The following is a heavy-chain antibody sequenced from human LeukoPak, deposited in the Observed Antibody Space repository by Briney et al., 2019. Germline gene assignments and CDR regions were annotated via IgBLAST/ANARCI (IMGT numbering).Heavy chain of an antibody. CDR3: ARDRPTGNFDY. J-gene: IGHJ4*02. Sequence: SETLSLTCTVSGGSISTYYWSWIRQSPGKGLEWIGSVYYSGSTNYSPSLKSRVRISVDTSKNQFSLELSSVTAADTAVYYCARDRPTGNFDYWGQGTLVTVSS. CDR1: GGSISTYY. D-gene: IGHD2-8*02. CDR2: VYYSGST. V-gene: IGHV4-59*12.